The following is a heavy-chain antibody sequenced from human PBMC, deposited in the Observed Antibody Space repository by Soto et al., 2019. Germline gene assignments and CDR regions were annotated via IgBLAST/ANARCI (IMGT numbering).Heavy chain of an antibody. CDR1: GFIFSNYE. D-gene: IGHD2-8*02. J-gene: IGHJ3*01. V-gene: IGHV3-48*03. CDR3: VKEYCTGGACFDAFDL. CDR2: ISDSGTTI. Sequence: ELQLVESGGGLVQPGGSLTLSCAASGFIFSNYEVDWVRQVPGKGLEWISYISDSGTTIYYAASVKGRFTISRDDARNSLYLQMNYLSDEDTAVYFCVKEYCTGGACFDAFDLWGQGTLVTVSS.